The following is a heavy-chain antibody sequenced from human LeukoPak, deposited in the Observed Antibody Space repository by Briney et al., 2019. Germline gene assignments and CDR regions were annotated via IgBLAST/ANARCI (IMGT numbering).Heavy chain of an antibody. CDR1: GLTFSNHA. CDR2: ISSSGAST. Sequence: GGSLRLSCAASGLTFSNHAMSWVRQAPGKGLEWVSAISSSGASTYYADSVNGRFTISRDSSKNTLYLQISSLTAEDTAVYYCLAKTSGWSNPFDYWGQGTLVTVSS. D-gene: IGHD6-19*01. CDR3: LAKTSGWSNPFDY. J-gene: IGHJ4*02. V-gene: IGHV3-23*01.